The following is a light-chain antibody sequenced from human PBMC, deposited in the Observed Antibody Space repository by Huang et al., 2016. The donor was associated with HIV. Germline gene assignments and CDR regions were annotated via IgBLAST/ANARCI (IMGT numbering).Light chain of an antibody. CDR2: GSS. J-gene: IGKJ4*01. CDR1: RSVRTN. V-gene: IGKV3-15*01. Sequence: EIVMTQSPATLFVSPGQRFTLTCRANRSVRTNLAWYQQRHGQAPRLRIYGSSTRAPGIPARFIGSGSGTDFSLTISSLQSEDFALYYCHQYNNWLLSFGGGTRV. CDR3: HQYNNWLLS.